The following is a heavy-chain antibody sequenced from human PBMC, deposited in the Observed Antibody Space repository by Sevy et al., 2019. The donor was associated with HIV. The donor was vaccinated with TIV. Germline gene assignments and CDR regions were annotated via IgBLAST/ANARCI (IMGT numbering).Heavy chain of an antibody. J-gene: IGHJ3*02. CDR3: ARGDYYDSSGFHDAFDI. V-gene: IGHV3-7*04. D-gene: IGHD3-22*01. CDR1: GFTFSSYW. Sequence: GGSLRLSCAASGFTFSSYWMSWVRQAPGKGLEWVANIKPDGSEKFYVDSVKGRFTISRDKAKFSLYLQMNSLRAEDTAVYYCARGDYYDSSGFHDAFDIWGQGTMVTVSS. CDR2: IKPDGSEK.